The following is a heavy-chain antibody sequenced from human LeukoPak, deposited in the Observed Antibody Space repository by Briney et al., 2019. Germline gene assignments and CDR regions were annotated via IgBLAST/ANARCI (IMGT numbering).Heavy chain of an antibody. J-gene: IGHJ6*03. V-gene: IGHV2-70*11. CDR1: GFSLSTSGVS. D-gene: IGHD1-1*01. Sequence: SGPALVKPTQTLTLTCTFSGFSLSTSGVSVTWIRQPPGKALEWLARIDWDDAAYYSTSVNTRLTLSKDTSKNQVVLTMTNMGPVDTATYYCVRAMGTAEDDDYYYYMDVWGSGTTVTVAS. CDR2: IDWDDAA. CDR3: VRAMGTAEDDDYYYYMDV.